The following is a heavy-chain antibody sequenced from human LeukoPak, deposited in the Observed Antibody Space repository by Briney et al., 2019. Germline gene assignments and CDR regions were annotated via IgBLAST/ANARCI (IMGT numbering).Heavy chain of an antibody. CDR2: INPSGGSR. J-gene: IGHJ4*02. CDR3: ARAWEAVPGHYGVIDY. Sequence: AASVKVSCTASGYTFTSYYMHWVRQAPGQGLELMGIINPSGGSRSFAQKFQGRVTMTRDMSTSTIYMELNSLRSEDTAVYYCARAWEAVPGHYGVIDYWGQGTLVTDSS. CDR1: GYTFTSYY. V-gene: IGHV1-46*01. D-gene: IGHD4-17*01.